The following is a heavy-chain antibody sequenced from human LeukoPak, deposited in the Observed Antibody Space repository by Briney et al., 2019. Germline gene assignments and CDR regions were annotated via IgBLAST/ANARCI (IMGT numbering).Heavy chain of an antibody. J-gene: IGHJ5*02. D-gene: IGHD3-16*01. V-gene: IGHV4-59*01. CDR3: ARESGSYLWRSWLNP. Sequence: SETLSLTCTVSGGSINSYYWTWIRHPPGKGLEWIGNIYNSGNTNYNPSLKSRVTISVDTSKNQFSLKLNSVTAADTAVYYCARESGSYLWRSWLNPWGQGTLVTVSS. CDR1: GGSINSYY. CDR2: IYNSGNT.